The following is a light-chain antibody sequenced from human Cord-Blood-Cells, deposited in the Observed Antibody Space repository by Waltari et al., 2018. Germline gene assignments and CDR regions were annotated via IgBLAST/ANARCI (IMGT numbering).Light chain of an antibody. J-gene: IGLJ1*01. CDR2: DVS. Sequence: QSALTQPASVSGSPGQSITLPCTGTSSDVGGYNYVPWYQQHPGKAPKLMIYDVSNRPSGVSNRFSGSKSGNTASLTISGLQAEDEADYYCSSYTSSSTLEVFGTGTKVTVL. V-gene: IGLV2-14*01. CDR3: SSYTSSSTLEV. CDR1: SSDVGGYNY.